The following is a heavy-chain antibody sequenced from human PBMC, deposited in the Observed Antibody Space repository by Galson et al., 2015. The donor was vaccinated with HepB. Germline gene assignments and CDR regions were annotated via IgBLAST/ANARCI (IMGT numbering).Heavy chain of an antibody. V-gene: IGHV4-4*02. CDR3: ARGILGAYYMDV. J-gene: IGHJ6*03. CDR1: GGSITSSNW. CDR2: IYHSGST. Sequence: SETLSLTCAVSGGSITSSNWWSWVRQSPGKGLEWIGEIYHSGSTNYKPSLKRRITMSVDKSKNQFSLKLNSVTAADTAVYYCARGILGAYYMDVWGKGTTVTVSS.